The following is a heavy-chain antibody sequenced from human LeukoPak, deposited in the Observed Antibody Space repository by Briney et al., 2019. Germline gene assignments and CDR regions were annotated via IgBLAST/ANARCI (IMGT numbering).Heavy chain of an antibody. J-gene: IGHJ5*02. CDR3: ARSFWGTGSGGVNWFDP. CDR2: IYYSGST. Sequence: PSETLSLTCTVSGGSISSYYWSWIRQPPGKGLEWIGYIYYSGSTNYNPSLKSRVTISVDTSKNQFSLKLSSVTAADTAVYYCARSFWGTGSGGVNWFDPWGQGTLVTVSS. D-gene: IGHD2-15*01. V-gene: IGHV4-59*01. CDR1: GGSISSYY.